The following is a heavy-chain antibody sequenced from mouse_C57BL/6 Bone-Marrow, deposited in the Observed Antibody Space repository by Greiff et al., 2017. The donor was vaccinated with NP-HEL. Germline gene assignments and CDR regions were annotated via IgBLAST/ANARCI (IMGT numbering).Heavy chain of an antibody. CDR2: ISSGGSYT. D-gene: IGHD1-2*01. CDR1: GFTFSSYG. J-gene: IGHJ2*01. Sequence: DVHLVESGGDLVKPGGSLKLSCAASGFTFSSYGMSWVRQTPDKRLEWVATISSGGSYTYYPDSVKGRFTISRDNAKNTLYLQMSSLKSEDTAMYYCARQDYYGPDYWGQGTTLTVSS. CDR3: ARQDYYGPDY. V-gene: IGHV5-6*01.